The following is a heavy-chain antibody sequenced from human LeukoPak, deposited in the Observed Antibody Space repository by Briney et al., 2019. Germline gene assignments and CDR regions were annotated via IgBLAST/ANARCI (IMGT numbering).Heavy chain of an antibody. J-gene: IGHJ4*02. Sequence: PGGSLRLSCAASGFTFSAHAMHWVRQPTGKGLEWVSAIGTGGDTFYPGSVKGRFTISRENAKNSLYLQMNSLRAEDTAVYYCARQMTPHGNFDYWGQGTLVTVSS. D-gene: IGHD1-26*01. CDR3: ARQMTPHGNFDY. CDR2: IGTGGDT. CDR1: GFTFSAHA. V-gene: IGHV3-13*01.